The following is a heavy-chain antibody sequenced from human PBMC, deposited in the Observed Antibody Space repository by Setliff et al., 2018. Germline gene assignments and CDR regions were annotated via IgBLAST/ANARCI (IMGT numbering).Heavy chain of an antibody. CDR3: ARVGVFGGGYFDF. D-gene: IGHD3-16*01. CDR2: INSGGTKI. CDR1: GFFFRSYE. V-gene: IGHV3-48*03. Sequence: LSLTCAASGFFFRSYEMNWVRQTPGKGLEWVSYINSGGTKIYYADSVEGRFTISRDNAKNSLYLQMDSLRAEDTAVYYCARVGVFGGGYFDFWGQETLVTVSS. J-gene: IGHJ4*02.